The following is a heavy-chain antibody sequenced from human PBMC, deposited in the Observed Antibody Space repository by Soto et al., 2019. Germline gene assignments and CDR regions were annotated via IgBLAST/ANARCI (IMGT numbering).Heavy chain of an antibody. CDR2: IVPIFGTT. D-gene: IGHD3-16*01. Sequence: QVQLLQSGAEVKKPGSSVKVSCTVSGGIFRRYAISWVLQAPGQGLEWLGGIVPIFGTTNYAQKFQGRVTITADESTSTAYMDLSSLRSDDTAVYYCARPDEGSYSSNHHYYYALDVWGQGTTVTVSS. V-gene: IGHV1-69*01. CDR3: ARPDEGSYSSNHHYYYALDV. J-gene: IGHJ6*02. CDR1: GGIFRRYA.